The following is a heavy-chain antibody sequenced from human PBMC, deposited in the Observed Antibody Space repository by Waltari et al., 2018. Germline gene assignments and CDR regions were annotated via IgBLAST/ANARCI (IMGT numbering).Heavy chain of an antibody. CDR3: ARDLRVAARPGYYYYYMDV. J-gene: IGHJ6*03. CDR1: GFTVSSNY. Sequence: EVQLVESGGGLIQPGGSLRLSCAASGFTVSSNYMSWVRQAPGQGLEWVSVIYSGGSTYYADSVKGRFTISRDNSKNTLYLQMNSLRAEDTAVYYCARDLRVAARPGYYYYYMDVWGKGTTVTVSS. D-gene: IGHD6-6*01. CDR2: IYSGGST. V-gene: IGHV3-53*01.